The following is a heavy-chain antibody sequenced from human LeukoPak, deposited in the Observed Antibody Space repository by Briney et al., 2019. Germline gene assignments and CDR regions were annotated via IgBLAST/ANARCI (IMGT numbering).Heavy chain of an antibody. V-gene: IGHV3-23*05. CDR2: FKTKYHQV. CDR1: GFIFSTYS. Sequence: GGSLRLSCAASGFIFSTYSMIWVRQAPGKGLEWVSTFKTKYHQVYYAESVRGRFTISTDNSRNTVFLQMNSLRADDTALYYCARSVPDYTRFDYWGQGALVTVSS. CDR3: ARSVPDYTRFDY. D-gene: IGHD4-11*01. J-gene: IGHJ4*02.